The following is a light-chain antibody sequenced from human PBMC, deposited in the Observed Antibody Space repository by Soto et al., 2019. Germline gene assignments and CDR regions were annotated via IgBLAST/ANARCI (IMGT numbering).Light chain of an antibody. V-gene: IGLV2-14*01. CDR2: DVS. CDR1: SSDVGGSNY. Sequence: QSVLTQPASVSGSPGQSITISCTGTSSDVGGSNYVSWYQQLPGKATKLMIYDVSDRPSGVYNRFSGSKSGNTSSLTISGLQAEDDADYYCSSYTSRSLYVFGTGTKLTVL. CDR3: SSYTSRSLYV. J-gene: IGLJ1*01.